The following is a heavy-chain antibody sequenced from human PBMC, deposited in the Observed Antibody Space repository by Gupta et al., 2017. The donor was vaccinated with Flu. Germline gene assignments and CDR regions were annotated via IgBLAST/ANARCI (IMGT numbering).Heavy chain of an antibody. Sequence: QVQLVESGGGVVQPGRSLRLSCAASGFTFSSYGMHWVRQAPGKGLEWVAVIWYDGSNKYYADSVKGRFTISRDNSKNTLYLQMNSLRAEDTAVYYCARDRSREMATVDGALDYWGQGTLVTVSS. D-gene: IGHD5-24*01. CDR3: ARDRSREMATVDGALDY. V-gene: IGHV3-33*01. CDR2: IWYDGSNK. CDR1: GFTFSSYG. J-gene: IGHJ4*02.